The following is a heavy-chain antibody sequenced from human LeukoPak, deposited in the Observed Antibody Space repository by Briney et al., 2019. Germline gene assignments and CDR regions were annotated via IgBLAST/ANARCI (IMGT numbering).Heavy chain of an antibody. D-gene: IGHD1-20*01. CDR3: ARGDNSVYYYYYYMDV. J-gene: IGHJ6*03. CDR2: ITGSGDNT. CDR1: GFTFSSYA. Sequence: GGSLRLSCAASGFTFSSYAMSWVRQAPGKGLEWVSAITGSGDNTYYADSVKGRFTISRDNSKNTLYLQMNSLRAEDTAVYYCARGDNSVYYYYYYMDVWGKGTTVTVSS. V-gene: IGHV3-23*01.